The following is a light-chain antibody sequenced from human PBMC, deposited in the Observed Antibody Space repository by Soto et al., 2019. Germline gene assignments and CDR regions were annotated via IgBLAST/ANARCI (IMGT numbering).Light chain of an antibody. CDR1: QGISSY. CDR3: QQPNSCWT. Sequence: DIQLTQSPSFLSASVGDRVTITCRASQGISSYLAWYQQKPGKAPKLLIYAASTLQSGVPSRFSGSGSGTEFTLTISSLQPEDFATYYCQQPNSCWTFGQGTKVEIK. CDR2: AAS. V-gene: IGKV1-9*01. J-gene: IGKJ1*01.